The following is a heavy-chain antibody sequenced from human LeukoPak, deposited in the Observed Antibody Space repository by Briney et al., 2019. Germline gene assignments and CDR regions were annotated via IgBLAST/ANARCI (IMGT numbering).Heavy chain of an antibody. CDR1: GYTFTSYY. CDR2: INPNSGGT. V-gene: IGHV1-2*02. CDR3: ARVYDREYFDY. J-gene: IGHJ4*02. D-gene: IGHD3-22*01. Sequence: ASVKVSCKASGYTFTSYYMHWVRQAPGQGLEWMGWINPNSGGTNYAQRFQGRVTMTRDTSISTAYMELSRLRSDDTAVYYCARVYDREYFDYWGQGTLVTVSS.